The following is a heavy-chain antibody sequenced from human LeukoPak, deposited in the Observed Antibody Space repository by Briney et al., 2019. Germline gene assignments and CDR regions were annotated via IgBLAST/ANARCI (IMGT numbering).Heavy chain of an antibody. CDR1: GFTFSSYG. V-gene: IGHV3-33*01. CDR2: IWYDGSNK. D-gene: IGHD5-18*01. Sequence: PGGSLRLSCAASGFTFSSYGMPWVRQAPGKGLEWVAVIWYDGSNKYYADSVKGRFTISRDNSKNTLYLQMNSLRAEDTAVYYCAREFSYGYSPHYYYYGMDDWGQGTTVTVSS. CDR3: AREFSYGYSPHYYYYGMDD. J-gene: IGHJ6*02.